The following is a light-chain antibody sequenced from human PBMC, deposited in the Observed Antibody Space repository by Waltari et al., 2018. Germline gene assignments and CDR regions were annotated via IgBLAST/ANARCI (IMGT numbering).Light chain of an antibody. CDR2: DSD. J-gene: IGLJ2*01. CDR3: QVWDPTSSHWI. V-gene: IGLV3-21*02. Sequence: SYVLTQPSSVSVAPGQTASIAWGGDNIGTKRVHWYQHSPGQAPVLVVYDSDDRPSGIPDRFSGSNSGSTATLTVSRVGAGDEADYYCQVWDPTSSHWIFGGGTKLTVL. CDR1: NIGTKR.